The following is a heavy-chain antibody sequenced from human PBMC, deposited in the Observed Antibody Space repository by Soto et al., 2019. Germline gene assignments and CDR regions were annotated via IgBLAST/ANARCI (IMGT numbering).Heavy chain of an antibody. CDR3: AGVHPWDRHGYAYY. CDR2: INAGNGNT. D-gene: IGHD5-18*01. V-gene: IGHV1-3*05. Sequence: QVQLVQSGAEEKKPGASVKVSCKASGYTFTSYAMHWVRQAPGQRLEWMGWINAGNGNTKFSQKFQGRVTITRDTSASTADMEMSSMSSEDQAEYYCAGVHPWDRHGYAYYWGQGTLVTVSS. CDR1: GYTFTSYA. J-gene: IGHJ4*02.